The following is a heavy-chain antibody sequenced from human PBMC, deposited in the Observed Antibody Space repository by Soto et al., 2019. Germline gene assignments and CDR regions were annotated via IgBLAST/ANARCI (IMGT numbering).Heavy chain of an antibody. D-gene: IGHD2-15*01. CDR1: GGSFSGYY. CDR2: INHSGST. CDR3: ASIRLGRLGASSLGADY. V-gene: IGHV4-34*01. Sequence: SETLSLTCAVYGGSFSGYYWSWIRQPPGKGLEWIGEINHSGSTNYNPSLKSRVTISVDTSKNQFSLKLSSVTAADTAVYYCASIRLGRLGASSLGADYWGQGTLVTVSS. J-gene: IGHJ4*02.